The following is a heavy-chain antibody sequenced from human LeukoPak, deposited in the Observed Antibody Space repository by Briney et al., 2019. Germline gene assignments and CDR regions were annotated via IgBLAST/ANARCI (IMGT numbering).Heavy chain of an antibody. Sequence: SETLSLTCTVSGGSISSYYWSWIRQPAGTALEWIGRIYTSGTITYNPSLKSRVTMSVDTSKNQLSLKLSSVTAADTAVYYCARLSGSYYSNYFDYWGQGTLVTVSS. CDR1: GGSISSYY. V-gene: IGHV4-4*07. CDR2: IYTSGTI. CDR3: ARLSGSYYSNYFDY. J-gene: IGHJ4*02. D-gene: IGHD3-10*01.